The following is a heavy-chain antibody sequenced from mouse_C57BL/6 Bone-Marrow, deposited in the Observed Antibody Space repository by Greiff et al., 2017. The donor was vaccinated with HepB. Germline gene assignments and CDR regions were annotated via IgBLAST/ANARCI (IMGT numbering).Heavy chain of an antibody. CDR2: IYPGDGDT. Sequence: QVQLQQSGPELVKPGASVKISCKASGYAFSSSWMNWVKQRPGQGLEWIGRIYPGDGDTNYNGKFKGKATLTADKSSSTAYMQLSSLTSEDSAVDVWARRLRLQDIYFDYWGQGNTLTVSS. CDR1: GYAFSSSW. V-gene: IGHV1-82*01. D-gene: IGHD3-2*02. J-gene: IGHJ2*01. CDR3: ARRLRLQDIYFDY.